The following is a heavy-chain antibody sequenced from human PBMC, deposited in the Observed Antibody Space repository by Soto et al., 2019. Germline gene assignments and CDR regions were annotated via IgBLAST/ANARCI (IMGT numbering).Heavy chain of an antibody. J-gene: IGHJ4*02. Sequence: VPLVESGGAVVQPGESLRLSCAASGFSFSTYYMHWVRQVPGKGLVWVSRIHSDGSTTTYADSVRGRFTISRDNTKNTLYLQMNSLRAEDTAVYYCAATYGSNTHFLYWGQGTLVTVST. V-gene: IGHV3-74*01. CDR3: AATYGSNTHFLY. CDR1: GFSFSTYY. D-gene: IGHD4-17*01. CDR2: IHSDGSTT.